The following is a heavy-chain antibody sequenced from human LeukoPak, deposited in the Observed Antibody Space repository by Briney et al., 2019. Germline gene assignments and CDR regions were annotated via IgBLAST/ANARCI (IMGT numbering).Heavy chain of an antibody. J-gene: IGHJ4*02. D-gene: IGHD3-3*01. CDR1: GFTFSSVW. V-gene: IGHV3-7*04. Sequence: GGSLRLSCAASGFTFSSVWMNWVRQAPGKGLEWVANIKEDGSETYYVDSVKGRFTISRDNAKNSLYLQMNNLRVEDTAVYYCARGFATDSWGQGTLVTVSS. CDR3: ARGFATDS. CDR2: IKEDGSET.